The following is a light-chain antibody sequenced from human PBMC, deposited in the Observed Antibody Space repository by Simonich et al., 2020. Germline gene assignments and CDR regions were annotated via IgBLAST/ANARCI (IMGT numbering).Light chain of an antibody. CDR3: QQYNNWPYT. Sequence: EIVMTQSPATLSVSPGERATLSCRASQSVSSNLAWYQQKPGQAPRLIIYGASTRATGIPARFSGSGSGTGFTLTISSLQSEDFAVYYCQQYNNWPYTFGQGTKLEIK. CDR2: GAS. V-gene: IGKV3-15*01. CDR1: QSVSSN. J-gene: IGKJ2*01.